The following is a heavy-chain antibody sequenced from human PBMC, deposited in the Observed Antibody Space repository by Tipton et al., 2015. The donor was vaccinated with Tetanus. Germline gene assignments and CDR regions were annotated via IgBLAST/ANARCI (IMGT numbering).Heavy chain of an antibody. J-gene: IGHJ5*02. CDR2: ISSSDTTM. CDR3: VNFATS. Sequence: GSLRLSCTASGFTFSNFAMSWVRQAPGKGLEWISYISSSDTTMYYADSVKGRFTISRDNAKNSLFLQMNSLRDEDTAVYYCVNFATSWRQGTLVTVSS. CDR1: GFTFSNFA. V-gene: IGHV3-48*02.